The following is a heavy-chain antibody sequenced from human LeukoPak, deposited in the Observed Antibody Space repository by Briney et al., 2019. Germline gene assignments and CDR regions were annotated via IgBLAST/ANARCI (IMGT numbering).Heavy chain of an antibody. CDR3: ARAPGDYDSSGYYYLLDY. CDR2: IIPIFGTA. CDR1: GGTFSSYA. V-gene: IGHV1-69*05. Sequence: VASVKVSCKASGGTFSSYAISWVRQAPGQGLEWMGGIIPIFGTANYAQKFQGRVTITTDESTSTAYMELSSLRSEDTAVYYCARAPGDYDSSGYYYLLDYWGQGTLVTVSS. D-gene: IGHD3-22*01. J-gene: IGHJ4*02.